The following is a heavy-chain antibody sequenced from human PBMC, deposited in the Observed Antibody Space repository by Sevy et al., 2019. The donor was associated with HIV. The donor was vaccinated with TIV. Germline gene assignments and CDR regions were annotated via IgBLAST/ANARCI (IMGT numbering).Heavy chain of an antibody. D-gene: IGHD3-10*01. CDR2: INSDGSGT. Sequence: GGSLRLSCTASGFTFSSYWMHWVRQAPGKGLVWVSRINSDGSGTSYADSVKGRFTISRDNAKNTLYLQMNSLRAEDTAVYYCAAGFGELFDYWGQGTLVTVSS. CDR1: GFTFSSYW. CDR3: AAGFGELFDY. J-gene: IGHJ4*02. V-gene: IGHV3-74*01.